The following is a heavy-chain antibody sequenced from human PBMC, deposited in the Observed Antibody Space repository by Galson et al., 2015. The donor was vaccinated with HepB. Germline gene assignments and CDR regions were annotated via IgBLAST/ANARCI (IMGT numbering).Heavy chain of an antibody. Sequence: SVKVSCKASGYTFTMYAMHWVRQAPGQRPEWMGWINVGNGNTKYSQKFQGRVTITRDTSASTAYMELGSLKSEDTAVYYCARGGRFGMAAADHGLYWGQGTLVTVSS. CDR1: GYTFTMYA. CDR3: ARGGRFGMAAADHGLY. CDR2: INVGNGNT. D-gene: IGHD6-13*01. J-gene: IGHJ4*02. V-gene: IGHV1-3*01.